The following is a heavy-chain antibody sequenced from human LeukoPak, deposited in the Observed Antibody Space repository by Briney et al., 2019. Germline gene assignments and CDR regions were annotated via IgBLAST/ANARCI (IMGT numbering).Heavy chain of an antibody. CDR3: AKETSSSFDY. Sequence: GGSLRLSCAASGFTYSSYAMNWVRQAPGKGLECVSGISNSGGSTYYADSVKGRFTISRDNSKNTLYLQMNSLRDEDTAVYYCAKETSSSFDYWGQGTLVTVSS. CDR2: ISNSGGST. J-gene: IGHJ4*02. CDR1: GFTYSSYA. V-gene: IGHV3-23*01. D-gene: IGHD6-6*01.